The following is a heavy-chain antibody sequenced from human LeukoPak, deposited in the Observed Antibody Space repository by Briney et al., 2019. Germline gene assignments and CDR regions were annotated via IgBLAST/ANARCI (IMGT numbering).Heavy chain of an antibody. CDR3: APFNHDQNMFDQ. D-gene: IGHD2/OR15-2a*01. CDR2: VIPSSGGT. J-gene: IGHJ4*02. V-gene: IGHV1-2*02. Sequence: ASVKVSCKASGYTFTDYYTHWVRQAPGQGLEWMGWVIPSSGGTTYAEKFQDRVAMTRDTSISTAYMELTRLTSDDTAVYYCAPFNHDQNMFDQWGQGTLVTVSS. CDR1: GYTFTDYY.